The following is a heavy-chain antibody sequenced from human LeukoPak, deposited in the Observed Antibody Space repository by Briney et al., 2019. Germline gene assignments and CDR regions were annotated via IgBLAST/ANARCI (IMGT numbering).Heavy chain of an antibody. CDR1: GFTFSSYS. Sequence: PGGSLRLSCAASGFTFSSYSMNWVRQAPGKGLEWVSSISSSSSYIYYADSVKGRFTISRDNAKNSLYLQMNSLRAEDTAVYYCSSSHPWVSGLYWYFDLWGRGTLVTVSS. V-gene: IGHV3-21*01. CDR2: ISSSSSYI. CDR3: SSSHPWVSGLYWYFDL. J-gene: IGHJ2*01.